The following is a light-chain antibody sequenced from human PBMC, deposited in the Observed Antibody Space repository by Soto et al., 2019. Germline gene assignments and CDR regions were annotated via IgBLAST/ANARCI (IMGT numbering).Light chain of an antibody. J-gene: IGKJ5*01. V-gene: IGKV2-29*03. Sequence: EIVMTQSPLSLPVTPGEPASISCRPSQSLLHRNGENYLDWYLQRPGQSPQLLIYEVSNRFPGVPDRFSGSGSGTDFTLKISRVEAEDVGVYYCMQALQTTITFGQGTRLEI. CDR1: QSLLHRNGENY. CDR2: EVS. CDR3: MQALQTTIT.